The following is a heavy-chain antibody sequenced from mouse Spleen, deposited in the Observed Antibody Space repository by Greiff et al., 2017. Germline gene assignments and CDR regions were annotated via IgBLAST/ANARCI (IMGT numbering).Heavy chain of an antibody. V-gene: IGHV5-15*02. CDR2: ISNLAYSI. J-gene: IGHJ4*01. Sequence: EVKLVESGGGLVQPGGSRKLSCAASGFTFSDYGMAWVRQAPGKGPEWVAFISNLAYSIYYADTVTGRFTISRENAKNTLYLEMSSLRSEDTAMYYCARSLLRPPGAMDYWGQGTSVTVSS. D-gene: IGHD1-2*01. CDR3: ARSLLRPPGAMDY. CDR1: GFTFSDYG.